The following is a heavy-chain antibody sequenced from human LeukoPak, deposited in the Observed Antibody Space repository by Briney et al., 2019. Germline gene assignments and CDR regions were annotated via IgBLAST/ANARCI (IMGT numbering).Heavy chain of an antibody. J-gene: IGHJ5*02. Sequence: SETLSLTCTVSGGSISSSSYYWGWIRQPPGKGLEWIGSIYYSGSTYYNPSLKSRVTISVDTSKNQFSLKLSSVTAADTAVYYCARSRIVLAGSLDPWGQGTLVTVSS. CDR3: ARSRIVLAGSLDP. V-gene: IGHV4-39*07. CDR2: IYYSGST. CDR1: GGSISSSSYY. D-gene: IGHD6-19*01.